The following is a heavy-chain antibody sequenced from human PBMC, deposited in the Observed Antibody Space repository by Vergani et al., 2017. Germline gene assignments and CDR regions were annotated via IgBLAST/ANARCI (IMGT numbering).Heavy chain of an antibody. Sequence: QVQLVQSGAEVKKPGASVKVSCKTSGYTLNSFGVSWVRQAPGQGLEWMGYISAYSGATNYAPKFQARVTMTTDTSTSTAYMELRGLRSDDTAIYYCASGTSERKAFDYWGQGTLVTVSS. CDR3: ASGTSERKAFDY. J-gene: IGHJ4*02. CDR2: ISAYSGAT. CDR1: GYTLNSFG. D-gene: IGHD1-14*01. V-gene: IGHV1-18*01.